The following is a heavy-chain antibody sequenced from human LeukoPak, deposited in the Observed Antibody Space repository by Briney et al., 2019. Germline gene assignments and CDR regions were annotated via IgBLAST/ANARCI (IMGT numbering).Heavy chain of an antibody. D-gene: IGHD3-9*01. CDR1: GYSFTSCC. Sequence: GESLKISSKGSGYSFTSCCIGRGRRLPAKGRVWMVTHIPGGADTTYSTSSQGQLTISADKTTSTSYLLWMSLTGAETAVIYCARSAYYVIFTRRGLWYFDYWGEGTLVTVSS. CDR3: ARSAYYVIFTRRGLWYFDY. V-gene: IGHV5-51*01. J-gene: IGHJ4*02. CDR2: HIPGGADT.